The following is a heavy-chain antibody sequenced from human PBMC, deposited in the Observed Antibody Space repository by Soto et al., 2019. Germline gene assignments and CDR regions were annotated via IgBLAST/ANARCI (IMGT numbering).Heavy chain of an antibody. CDR2: ISGSGGST. V-gene: IGHV3-23*01. J-gene: IGHJ4*02. Sequence: GGSLRLDCATSGLTFSSYAMSWVRQAPGKGLECVSAISGSGGSTYYADSVKGRFTIPRDNSKNTLYLQMNSLRAEDTAVYYCAKVSRALRVLTPYFDYWGQGT. CDR1: GLTFSSYA. D-gene: IGHD3-3*01. CDR3: AKVSRALRVLTPYFDY.